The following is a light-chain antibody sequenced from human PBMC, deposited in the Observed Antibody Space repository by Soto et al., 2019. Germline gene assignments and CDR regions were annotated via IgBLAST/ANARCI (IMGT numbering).Light chain of an antibody. CDR2: GAS. J-gene: IGKJ1*01. CDR1: QSVSSN. CDR3: QQYNNWPPWT. V-gene: IGKV3-15*01. Sequence: EIVMTQSPATLSVSPGDRATLSCRASQSVSSNLAWYQQKPGQAPRLLIYGASTRATGIPARFSGSGSGTEFTLTISSLQSEDFVVYYCQQYNNWPPWTFGQGTKVDIK.